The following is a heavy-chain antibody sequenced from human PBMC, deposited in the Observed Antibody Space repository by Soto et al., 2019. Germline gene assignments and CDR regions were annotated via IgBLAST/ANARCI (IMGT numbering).Heavy chain of an antibody. Sequence: QVQLQESGPGLVKPSETLFITCRVSGASISSGTHYWGWLRQAPGRGLEWIGTVYHTGSGSYNPSLGNRVSISVDTSRNEFSLNLNSVTAADTAIYYCARPRVAATGAFDYWGHGTLVSVSS. CDR3: ARPRVAATGAFDY. J-gene: IGHJ4*01. V-gene: IGHV4-39*01. CDR1: GASISSGTHY. CDR2: VYHTGSG. D-gene: IGHD1-26*01.